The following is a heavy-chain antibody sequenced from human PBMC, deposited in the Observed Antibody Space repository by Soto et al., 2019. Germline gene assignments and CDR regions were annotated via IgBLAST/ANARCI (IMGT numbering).Heavy chain of an antibody. CDR3: ARAGDEDIVLVPAAIENYGMDV. CDR1: GYTFTSYD. V-gene: IGHV1-8*01. J-gene: IGHJ6*02. Sequence: ASVKVSCKASGYTFTSYDINWARQATGQGLEWMGWMNPNSGNTGYAQKFQGRVTMTRNTSISTAYMELSSLRSEDTAVYYCARAGDEDIVLVPAAIENYGMDVWGQ. CDR2: MNPNSGNT. D-gene: IGHD2-2*01.